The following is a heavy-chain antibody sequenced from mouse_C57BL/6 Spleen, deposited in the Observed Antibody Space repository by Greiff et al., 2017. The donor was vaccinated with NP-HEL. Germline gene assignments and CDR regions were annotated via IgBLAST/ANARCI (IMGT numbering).Heavy chain of an antibody. Sequence: EVQLQESGPGLVKPSQSLSLTCSVTGYSITSGYYWNWIRQFPGNKLEWMGDISYDGSNNYNPSLKNRISITRDTSKNQFFLKLNSVTTEDTATYYCASYDYDGDYAMDYWGQGTSVTVSS. V-gene: IGHV3-6*01. CDR2: ISYDGSN. J-gene: IGHJ4*01. CDR1: GYSITSGYY. CDR3: ASYDYDGDYAMDY. D-gene: IGHD2-4*01.